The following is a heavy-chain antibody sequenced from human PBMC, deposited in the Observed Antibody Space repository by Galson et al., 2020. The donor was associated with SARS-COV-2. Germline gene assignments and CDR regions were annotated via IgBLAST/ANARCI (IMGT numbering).Heavy chain of an antibody. V-gene: IGHV5-51*01. Sequence: KIGESLKISCKGSGDSFTSKWIGWVRQMPGKGLEWMGIIYPDDSDTRYSLSFQGQVTISVDKSISTTYLQWNSLKASDTAMYYCARSMSSSSHDSWFDYWGQGTLVTVSS. CDR2: IYPDDSDT. CDR1: GDSFTSKW. CDR3: ARSMSSSSHDSWFDY. D-gene: IGHD6-13*01. J-gene: IGHJ4*02.